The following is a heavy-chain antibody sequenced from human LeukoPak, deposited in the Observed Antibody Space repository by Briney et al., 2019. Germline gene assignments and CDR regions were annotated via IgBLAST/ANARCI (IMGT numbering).Heavy chain of an antibody. CDR3: ARVGGAPGAIY. D-gene: IGHD2-15*01. V-gene: IGHV4-30-4*01. J-gene: IGHJ4*02. Sequence: SETLSLTCTVSGYSISSGDYYWSWIRQPPGKGLEWIGYIYYSGSTYYNPSLKSRVTISVDTSKNQFSLKLSSVTAADTAVYYCARVGGAPGAIYWGQGTLVTVSS. CDR2: IYYSGST. CDR1: GYSISSGDYY.